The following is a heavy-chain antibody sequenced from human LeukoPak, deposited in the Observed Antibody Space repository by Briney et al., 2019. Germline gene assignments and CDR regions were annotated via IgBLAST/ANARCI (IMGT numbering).Heavy chain of an antibody. D-gene: IGHD3-22*01. CDR3: AKDANYYDSSGYLIPFDY. CDR1: GFTFSRFA. J-gene: IGHJ4*02. Sequence: GGSRRLSWSASGFTFSRFAMTWVRQLPGRGLAWVSSISGNGHQTYYADSVKGRFSVSRDNSKNTLYLQMDSLRADDSALYYCAKDANYYDSSGYLIPFDYWGQGTLVTVSS. CDR2: ISGNGHQT. V-gene: IGHV3-23*01.